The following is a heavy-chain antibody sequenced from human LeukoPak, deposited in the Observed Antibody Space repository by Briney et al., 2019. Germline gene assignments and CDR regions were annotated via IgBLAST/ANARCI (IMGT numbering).Heavy chain of an antibody. CDR2: ISISGSTI. J-gene: IGHJ4*02. D-gene: IGHD6-13*01. CDR1: GFTSSSYE. Sequence: GGSLRLSCAASGFTSSSYEVNWVRQAPGKGLEWVSYISISGSTIYYADSVKGRFTISRDNAKNSLYLQMNSLRAEDTAVYYCARVAYSSTWGYFDYWGQGTLVTASS. V-gene: IGHV3-48*03. CDR3: ARVAYSSTWGYFDY.